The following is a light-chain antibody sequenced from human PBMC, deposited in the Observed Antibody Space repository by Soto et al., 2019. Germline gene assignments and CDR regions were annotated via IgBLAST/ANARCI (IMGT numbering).Light chain of an antibody. CDR3: SSYTSSSTLLYV. CDR2: DVS. J-gene: IGLJ1*01. V-gene: IGLV2-14*01. CDR1: SSDVGGYNY. Sequence: QSALTQPASVSGSPGQSITISCTGTSSDVGGYNYVSWYQQHPGKAPKLMIYDVSNRPSGVSNRFSGSKSGNTASLTISGLQAEDEADYYCSSYTSSSTLLYVFGPGTKLTGL.